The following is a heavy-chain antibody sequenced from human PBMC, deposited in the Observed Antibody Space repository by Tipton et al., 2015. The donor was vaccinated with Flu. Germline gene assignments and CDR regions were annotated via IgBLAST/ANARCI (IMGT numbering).Heavy chain of an antibody. D-gene: IGHD3-22*01. V-gene: IGHV4-61*05. CDR2: VHYSGSS. CDR3: ARVGGDTSGYYLDY. CDR1: GDSISSDYY. J-gene: IGHJ4*02. Sequence: TLSLTCTISGDSISSDYYWGWIRQPPGKGLEWIGYVHYSGSSSYSPSLRSRVTISVDTPKNQFSLKLSSVTAADTAVYYCARVGGDTSGYYLDYWGQGTLVTASS.